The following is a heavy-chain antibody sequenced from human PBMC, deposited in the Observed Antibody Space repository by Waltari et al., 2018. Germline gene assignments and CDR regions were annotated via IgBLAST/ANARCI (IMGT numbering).Heavy chain of an antibody. CDR3: ARGWWSADYTGDAFDV. V-gene: IGHV4-4*07. D-gene: IGHD3-3*01. Sequence: GRIDASGTRNYNPSLKSRVTMSVDTSKNQFFQNLQSVTAADTAVYYCARGWWSADYTGDAFDVWGQGTAVTVSS. J-gene: IGHJ3*01. CDR2: IDASGTR.